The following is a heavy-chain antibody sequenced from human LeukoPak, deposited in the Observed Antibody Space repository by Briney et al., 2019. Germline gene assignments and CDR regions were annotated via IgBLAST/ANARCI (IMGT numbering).Heavy chain of an antibody. V-gene: IGHV4-39*01. CDR1: GGSISSSSYY. D-gene: IGHD1-1*01. CDR3: ARRIIVWNDGGYYYYYMDV. CDR2: IYYSGST. Sequence: PSETLSLTCTVSGGSISSSSYYWGWIRQPPGKGLEWIGSIYYSGSTYYNPSLKSRVTISVDTSKNQFSLQLGSVTAADAPVYYCARRIIVWNDGGYYYYYMDVWGKGTTVTVSS. J-gene: IGHJ6*03.